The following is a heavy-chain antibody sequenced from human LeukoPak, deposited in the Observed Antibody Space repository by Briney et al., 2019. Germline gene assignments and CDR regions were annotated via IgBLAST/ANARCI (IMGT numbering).Heavy chain of an antibody. V-gene: IGHV1-2*02. Sequence: ASVKVSCKASGYTXTGYYMHWVRQAPGQGLEWMGWINPNSGGTSYAQKFQGRVTMTRDTSISTAYMGLSRLRSDDTAVYYCAREIVKGGHFDYWGQGTLVTVSS. D-gene: IGHD1-26*01. CDR1: GYTXTGYY. CDR3: AREIVKGGHFDY. J-gene: IGHJ4*02. CDR2: INPNSGGT.